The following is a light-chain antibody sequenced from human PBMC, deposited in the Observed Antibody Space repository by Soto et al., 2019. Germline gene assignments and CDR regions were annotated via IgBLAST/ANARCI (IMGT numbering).Light chain of an antibody. CDR2: GAS. J-gene: IGKJ1*01. V-gene: IGKV3-20*01. CDR1: QSVSSSY. CDR3: QQYGSSRWT. Sequence: EIVWTQSPGTLSLSPGERATLSCRASQSVSSSYLAWYQRKPGQAPRLLIYGASSRATGIPDRFSGSGSGTDFTLTISRLEPEDFAVYYCQQYGSSRWTFGQGTKVDIK.